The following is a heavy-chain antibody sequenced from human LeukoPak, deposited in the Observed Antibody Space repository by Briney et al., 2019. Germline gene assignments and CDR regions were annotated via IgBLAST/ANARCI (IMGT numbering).Heavy chain of an antibody. D-gene: IGHD6-6*01. CDR3: ARGTYSSSSTFDY. V-gene: IGHV1-8*03. Sequence: ASVKVSFKASGYTFTSYDINWVRQATGQGLEWMGWMNPNSGNTGYAQKFQGRVTITRNTSISTAYMELSSLRSEDTAVYYCARGTYSSSSTFDYWGQGTLVTVSS. J-gene: IGHJ4*02. CDR2: MNPNSGNT. CDR1: GYTFTSYD.